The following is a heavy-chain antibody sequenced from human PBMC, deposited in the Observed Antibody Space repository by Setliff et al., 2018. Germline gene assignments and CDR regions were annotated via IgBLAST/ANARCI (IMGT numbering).Heavy chain of an antibody. CDR3: ARDRSYYASGSFTKWFDY. CDR1: GGSIRSGTYY. CDR2: IYGTGST. J-gene: IGHJ4*02. V-gene: IGHV4-61*10. D-gene: IGHD3-10*01. Sequence: SETLSLTCNVSGGSIRSGTYYWSWIRQPAERGLEWIGHIYGTGSTSYNPSLKSRVTMSVDASRNQFSLKLSSVTAADTAIYYCARDRSYYASGSFTKWFDYWGQGTLVTVSS.